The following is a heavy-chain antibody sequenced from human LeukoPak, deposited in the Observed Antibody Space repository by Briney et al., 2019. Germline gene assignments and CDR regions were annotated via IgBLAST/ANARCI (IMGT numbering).Heavy chain of an antibody. V-gene: IGHV3-53*01. D-gene: IGHD2-8*01. CDR3: ARGNGHAFDI. Sequence: GGSLRLSCAASGFTVNINYMSWVRQAPGKGLEWVSVIFSGGSTYYADSVKGRFTISRDNAKNTLYLQMNSLRAEDTAVYYCARGNGHAFDIWGQGTMVTVSS. CDR2: IFSGGST. J-gene: IGHJ3*02. CDR1: GFTVNINY.